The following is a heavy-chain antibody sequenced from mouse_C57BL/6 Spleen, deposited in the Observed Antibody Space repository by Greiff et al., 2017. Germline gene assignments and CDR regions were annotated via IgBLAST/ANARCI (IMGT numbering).Heavy chain of an antibody. D-gene: IGHD2-5*01. CDR1: GYTFTSYW. Sequence: QVQLQQPGAELVMPGASVTLSCKASGYTFTSYWMHWVKQRPGQGLEWIGEIDPSDSYTNYNQKFKGKSTLTVDKSSSTAYMQLSSLTSEDSAVYYGASRGYSNSWFAYWGQGTLVTVSA. CDR2: IDPSDSYT. CDR3: ASRGYSNSWFAY. J-gene: IGHJ3*01. V-gene: IGHV1-69*01.